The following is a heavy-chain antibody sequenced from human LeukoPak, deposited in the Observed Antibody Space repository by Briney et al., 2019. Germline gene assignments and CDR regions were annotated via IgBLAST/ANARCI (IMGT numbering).Heavy chain of an antibody. Sequence: PSETLSLTCTVSGGSISSSSYYWGWIRQPPGKGLEWIGSIYYSGNTYYNPSLKSRVTISVDTSKNQFSLRLSSVTAADTAVYYCARTLGCLWLGELFSHLNWFDPWGEGTMVTVSS. V-gene: IGHV4-39*01. J-gene: IGHJ5*02. CDR1: GGSISSSSYY. D-gene: IGHD3-10*01. CDR2: IYYSGNT. CDR3: ARTLGCLWLGELFSHLNWFDP.